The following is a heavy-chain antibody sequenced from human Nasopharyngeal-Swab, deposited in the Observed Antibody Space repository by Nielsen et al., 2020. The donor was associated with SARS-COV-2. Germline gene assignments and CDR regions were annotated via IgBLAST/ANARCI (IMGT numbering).Heavy chain of an antibody. CDR2: VSHDGRTE. V-gene: IGHV3-30*02. J-gene: IGHJ4*02. D-gene: IGHD3-3*02. CDR1: GFSFRNFG. CDR3: AKSIYGNHGGLDH. Sequence: GGSLRLSCAASGFSFRNFGMYWVRQAPGKGLEWVAFVSHDGRTEHYADSVRGRLTTTRDNSRNTLYLQLNSLRVEDTAAYHCAKSIYGNHGGLDHWGQGTLVTVSS.